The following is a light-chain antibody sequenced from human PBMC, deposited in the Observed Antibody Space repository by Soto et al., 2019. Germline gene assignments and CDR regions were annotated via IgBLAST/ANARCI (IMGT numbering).Light chain of an antibody. CDR1: SSDVGGYNY. V-gene: IGLV2-14*01. Sequence: QSALTQPASVSGSPGQSITISCTGTSSDVGGYNYVSWYQQHPGKAPKLMIYEVSNRPSGVSNRFSGSKSGNTASLTISGLQAEDESDHYCSADTSSSIDDVFGTGTQLTV. CDR2: EVS. CDR3: SADTSSSIDDV. J-gene: IGLJ1*01.